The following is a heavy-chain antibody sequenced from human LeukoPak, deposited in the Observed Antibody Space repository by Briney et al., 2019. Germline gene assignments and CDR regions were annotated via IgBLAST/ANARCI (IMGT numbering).Heavy chain of an antibody. CDR3: ATTSGH. CDR2: INQSRIT. Sequence: PSETLSLTCAVYGAPFSGYWWYWIRQTPGKGPEWIGEINQSRITNYNPSLKSRVSISVDTSKNQFSLKLSSVTAADTAVYYCATTSGHWGQGTLVTVSS. V-gene: IGHV4-34*01. CDR1: GAPFSGYW. J-gene: IGHJ4*02.